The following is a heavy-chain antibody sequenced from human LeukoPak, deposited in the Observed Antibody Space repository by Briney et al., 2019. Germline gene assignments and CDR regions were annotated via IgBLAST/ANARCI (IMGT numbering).Heavy chain of an antibody. J-gene: IGHJ4*02. CDR2: ISGSGGST. Sequence: GGSLRLSCAASGFTFSSYAMSWVRQAPGKGLEWVSAISGSGGSTYYADSVKGRFTNSRDNSKNTLYLQMNSLRAEDTAVYYCAKGTYSGYDVDYWGQGTLVTVSS. V-gene: IGHV3-23*01. CDR3: AKGTYSGYDVDY. D-gene: IGHD5-12*01. CDR1: GFTFSSYA.